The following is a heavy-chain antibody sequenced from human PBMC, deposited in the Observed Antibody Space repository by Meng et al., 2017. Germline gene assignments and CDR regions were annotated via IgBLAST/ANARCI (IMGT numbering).Heavy chain of an antibody. J-gene: IGHJ4*02. V-gene: IGHV1-18*04. CDR2: ISAYNGNT. Sequence: ASVKVSCKASGYTFTGYYMHWVRQAPGQGLEWMGWISAYNGNTNYAQKLQGRVTMTTDTSTSTAYMELRSLRSDDTAVYYCARDLDFWSGYPSDFDYWGQGTLVTVSS. CDR1: GYTFTGYY. CDR3: ARDLDFWSGYPSDFDY. D-gene: IGHD3-3*01.